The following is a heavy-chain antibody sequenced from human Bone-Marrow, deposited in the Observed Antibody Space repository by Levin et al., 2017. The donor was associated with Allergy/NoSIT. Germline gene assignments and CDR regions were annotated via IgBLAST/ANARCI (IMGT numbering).Heavy chain of an antibody. V-gene: IGHV3-23*01. CDR3: ARVNFDYAMDV. D-gene: IGHD2-21*01. CDR2: FIGGDGST. CDR1: GFTFNTYI. J-gene: IGHJ6*02. Sequence: GGSLRLSCAASGFTFNTYIMTWVRQAPGKGLEWVSDFIGGDGSTYYADSLKGRFTFSGDKSSNILYLQINGLRAEDTATYYCARVNFDYAMDVWGQGTTVTVSS.